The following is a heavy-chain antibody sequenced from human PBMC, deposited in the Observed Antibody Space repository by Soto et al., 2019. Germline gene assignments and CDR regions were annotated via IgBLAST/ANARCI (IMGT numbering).Heavy chain of an antibody. V-gene: IGHV4-59*01. D-gene: IGHD6-19*01. Sequence: SETLSIACSVCGGCIGGSYWSWIRQSPGKGLEWLGYVYYTESTNYSPSLRSRVSISVDTSKNEFPLRLSSVTAADTAVYFCARSVAVPGAHIDYWGQGTQVTVSS. CDR2: VYYTEST. CDR1: GGCIGGSY. J-gene: IGHJ4*02. CDR3: ARSVAVPGAHIDY.